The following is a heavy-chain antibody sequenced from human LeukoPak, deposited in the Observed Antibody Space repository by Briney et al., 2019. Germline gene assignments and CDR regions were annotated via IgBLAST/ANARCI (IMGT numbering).Heavy chain of an antibody. CDR2: IYSSGST. V-gene: IGHV4-4*07. CDR3: ARGDIIRGDYNWFDP. D-gene: IGHD3-10*01. Sequence: SETLSLTCTVSTGSISSYYCSWIRQPAGKGLEYIGRIYSSGSTNYSPSLKSRVTMSVDTSKNQLSLKLTSVTAADTAVYYCARGDIIRGDYNWFDPWGQGILVTVSS. CDR1: TGSISSYY. J-gene: IGHJ5*02.